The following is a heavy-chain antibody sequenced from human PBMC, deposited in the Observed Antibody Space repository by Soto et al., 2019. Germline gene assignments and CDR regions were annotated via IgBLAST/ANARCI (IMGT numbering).Heavy chain of an antibody. J-gene: IGHJ4*02. CDR3: ARDFGYSGGWWGYFDY. CDR1: GFTFSSYS. V-gene: IGHV3-21*01. CDR2: ISSSSSYI. D-gene: IGHD6-19*01. Sequence: GGSLRLSCAASGFTFSSYSMNWVRQAPGKGLEWVSSISSSSSYIYYADSVKGRFTISRDNAKNSLYLQMNSLRAEDTAVYYCARDFGYSGGWWGYFDYWGQGTLVTVSS.